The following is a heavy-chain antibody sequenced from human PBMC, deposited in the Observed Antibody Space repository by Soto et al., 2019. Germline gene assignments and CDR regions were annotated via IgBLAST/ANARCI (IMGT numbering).Heavy chain of an antibody. CDR2: ISAYNGNT. CDR1: GYTFTSYG. V-gene: IGHV1-18*01. Sequence: ASVKVSCKASGYTFTSYGISWVRQAPGQGLEWMGWISAYNGNTDYAQKLQGRVTMTTDTSTSTAYMELRSLRSDDTAVYYCARDRNPVGAAAGTGYWGQGTLVTVPS. J-gene: IGHJ4*02. CDR3: ARDRNPVGAAAGTGY. D-gene: IGHD6-13*01.